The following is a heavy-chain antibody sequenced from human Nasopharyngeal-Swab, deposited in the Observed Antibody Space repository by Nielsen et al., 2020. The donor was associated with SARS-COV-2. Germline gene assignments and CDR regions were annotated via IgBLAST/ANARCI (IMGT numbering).Heavy chain of an antibody. CDR3: TTDATVGYSSSLDAFDI. Sequence: WIRQSPGKGLEWVGRIKSKTDGGTTDYAAPVKGRFTISRDDSKNTLYLQMNSLKTEDTAVYYCTTDATVGYSSSLDAFDIWGQGTMVTVSS. V-gene: IGHV3-15*01. D-gene: IGHD6-13*01. CDR2: IKSKTDGGTT. J-gene: IGHJ3*02.